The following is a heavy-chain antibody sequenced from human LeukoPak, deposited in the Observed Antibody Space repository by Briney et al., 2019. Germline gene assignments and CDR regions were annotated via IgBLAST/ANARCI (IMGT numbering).Heavy chain of an antibody. V-gene: IGHV3-48*03. D-gene: IGHD3-10*01. Sequence: PGGSLRLSCAASGFTFSSYEMNWVRQAPGKGLEWVSYISSSGSTIYYADSVKGRFTISRDNAKNSLYLQMNSLRAEDTAVYYCARERITMVRGDPDYFDYWGQGTLVTVSS. CDR3: ARERITMVRGDPDYFDY. CDR1: GFTFSSYE. CDR2: ISSSGSTI. J-gene: IGHJ4*02.